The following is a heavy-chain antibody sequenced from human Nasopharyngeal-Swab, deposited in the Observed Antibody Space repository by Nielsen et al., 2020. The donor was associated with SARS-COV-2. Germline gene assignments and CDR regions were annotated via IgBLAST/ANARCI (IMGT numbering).Heavy chain of an antibody. D-gene: IGHD3-3*01. CDR2: FDPEDGET. CDR3: ATYPLRSGYYTGREFDY. V-gene: IGHV1-24*01. J-gene: IGHJ4*02. CDR1: GYTLTELS. Sequence: ASVKVSCKVSGYTLTELSMHWVRQAPGKGLEWMGGFDPEDGETIYAQKFQGRVTMTEDTSTDTAYMELSSLRSEDTAVYYCATYPLRSGYYTGREFDYWGQGPWSPSPQ.